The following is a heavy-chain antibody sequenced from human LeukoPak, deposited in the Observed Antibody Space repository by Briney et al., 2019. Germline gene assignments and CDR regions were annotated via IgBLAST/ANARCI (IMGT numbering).Heavy chain of an antibody. Sequence: PGGSLRLSCAASGFTFSSYAMSWVRQAPGKGLEWVSYISSSSSTIYYADSVKGRFTISRDNAKNSLYLQMNSLRAEDTAVYYCAKDFRWELRAYNRLEDYFDYWGQGTLVTVSS. J-gene: IGHJ4*02. V-gene: IGHV3-48*04. CDR1: GFTFSSYA. D-gene: IGHD1-26*01. CDR2: ISSSSSTI. CDR3: AKDFRWELRAYNRLEDYFDY.